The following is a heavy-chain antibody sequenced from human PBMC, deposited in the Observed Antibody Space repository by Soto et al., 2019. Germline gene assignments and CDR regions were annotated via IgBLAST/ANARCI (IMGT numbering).Heavy chain of an antibody. V-gene: IGHV1-18*01. CDR1: GYTFTSYG. Sequence: ASVKVSCKASGYTFTSYGISWVRQAPGQGLEWMGWISAYNGNTNYAQKLQGRVTMTTDTSTSTAYMELRSLRSDDTAVHYCARDLYCTNGVCYMDFDYWGQGTLVTVSS. CDR2: ISAYNGNT. CDR3: ARDLYCTNGVCYMDFDY. J-gene: IGHJ4*02. D-gene: IGHD2-8*01.